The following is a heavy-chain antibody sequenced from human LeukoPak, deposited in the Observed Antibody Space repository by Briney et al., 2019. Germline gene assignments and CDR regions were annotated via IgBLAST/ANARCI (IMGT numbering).Heavy chain of an antibody. Sequence: SETLSLTCAVSGGSISSSNWWSWVRPPPGKGLEWIGEIYHSGSTNYNPSLKSRVTISVDKSKNQFSLKLSSVTAADTAVYYCARADVLLWFGELKFRAFDIWGQGTMVTVSS. V-gene: IGHV4-4*02. J-gene: IGHJ3*02. D-gene: IGHD3-10*01. CDR3: ARADVLLWFGELKFRAFDI. CDR1: GGSISSSNW. CDR2: IYHSGST.